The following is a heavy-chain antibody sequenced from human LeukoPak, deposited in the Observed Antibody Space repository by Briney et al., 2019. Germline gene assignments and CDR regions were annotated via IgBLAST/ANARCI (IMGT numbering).Heavy chain of an antibody. CDR1: GFTFSSYA. D-gene: IGHD3-10*01. CDR2: ISYDGSNK. CDR3: AKAPSYYYGSGRPNPPFDY. J-gene: IGHJ4*02. Sequence: GGSLRLSCAASGFTFSSYAMHWVRQAPGKGLEWVAVISYDGSNKYYADSVKGRFTISRDNAKNSLYLQMNSLRAEDTALYYCAKAPSYYYGSGRPNPPFDYWGQGTLVTVSS. V-gene: IGHV3-30-3*01.